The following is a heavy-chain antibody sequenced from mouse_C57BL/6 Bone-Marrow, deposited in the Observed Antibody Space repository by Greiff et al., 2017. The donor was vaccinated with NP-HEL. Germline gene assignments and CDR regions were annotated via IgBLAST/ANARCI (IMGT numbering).Heavy chain of an antibody. J-gene: IGHJ4*01. CDR2: ISSGSSTI. V-gene: IGHV5-17*01. CDR3: ARRYRGLYYYAMDY. Sequence: EVKLQESGGGLVKPGGSLKLSCAASGFTFSDYGMRWVRQAPEKGLEWVAYISSGSSTIYYADTVKGRFTISRDNAKNTLFLQMTSLRSEDTAIDYCARRYRGLYYYAMDYWGQGTAVTVSS. D-gene: IGHD2-12*01. CDR1: GFTFSDYG.